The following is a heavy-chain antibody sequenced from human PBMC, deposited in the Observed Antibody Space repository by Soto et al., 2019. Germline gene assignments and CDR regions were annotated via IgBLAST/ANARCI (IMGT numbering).Heavy chain of an antibody. CDR1: GGTFSSYA. J-gene: IGHJ6*02. Sequence: ASLKVSCKASGGTFSSYAISWVRQAPGQGLEWMGGIIPIFGTANYAQKFQGRVTITADESTSTAYMELSSLRSEDTAVYYCASYCSSTSCYGFVYSYYGMDVWGQGTTVTVSS. D-gene: IGHD2-2*01. CDR3: ASYCSSTSCYGFVYSYYGMDV. V-gene: IGHV1-69*13. CDR2: IIPIFGTA.